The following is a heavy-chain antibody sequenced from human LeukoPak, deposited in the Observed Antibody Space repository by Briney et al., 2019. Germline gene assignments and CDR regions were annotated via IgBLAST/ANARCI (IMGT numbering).Heavy chain of an antibody. J-gene: IGHJ4*02. CDR3: AKVGYYYGSGRHFNY. Sequence: GRSLRLSCATSGFIFSTYGIHWVRQAPGKGLEWVAVIWPDGSNKYYADSVKGRFTISRDNSKNTLYLQMNSLRAEDTAVYYCAKVGYYYGSGRHFNYWGQGTLVTVSS. D-gene: IGHD3-10*01. V-gene: IGHV3-33*06. CDR2: IWPDGSNK. CDR1: GFIFSTYG.